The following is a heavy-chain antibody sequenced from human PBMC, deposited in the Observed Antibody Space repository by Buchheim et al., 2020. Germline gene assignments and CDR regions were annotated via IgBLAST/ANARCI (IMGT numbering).Heavy chain of an antibody. CDR1: GGSFSGYY. J-gene: IGHJ6*02. Sequence: QVQLQQWGAGLLKPSETLSLTCAVYGGSFSGYYWSWIRQPPGKGLEWIGEINHSGSTNYNPPRKSRVTISVDTSKNQSSLKLSSVTAADTAVYYCARGLGIYSSSWYGMDVWGQGTT. D-gene: IGHD6-13*01. CDR3: ARGLGIYSSSWYGMDV. V-gene: IGHV4-34*01. CDR2: INHSGST.